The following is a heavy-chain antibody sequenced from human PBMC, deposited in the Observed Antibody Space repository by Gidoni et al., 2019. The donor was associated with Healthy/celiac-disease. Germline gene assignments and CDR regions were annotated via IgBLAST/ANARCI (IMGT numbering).Heavy chain of an antibody. V-gene: IGHV3-23*01. CDR3: AKCLAARPFPFDY. CDR2: ISGSGGST. Sequence: EVQLLESGGGLVQPGGSLRRSCAASGFTFSSYAMSWVRQAPGKGLEWVSAISGSGGSTYYADSVKGRFTISRDNSKNTLYLQMNSLRAEDTAVYYCAKCLAARPFPFDYWGQGTLVTVSS. CDR1: GFTFSSYA. D-gene: IGHD6-6*01. J-gene: IGHJ4*02.